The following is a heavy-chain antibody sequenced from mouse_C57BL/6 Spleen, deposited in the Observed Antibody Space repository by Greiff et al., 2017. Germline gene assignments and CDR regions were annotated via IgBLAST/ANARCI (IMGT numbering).Heavy chain of an antibody. CDR1: GFTFSSYA. CDR3: TRGEDWDRFAY. V-gene: IGHV5-9-1*02. D-gene: IGHD4-1*01. CDR2: ISSGGDYI. J-gene: IGHJ3*01. Sequence: EVQLQESGEGLVKPGGSLKLSCAASGFTFSSYAMSWVRQTPEKRLEWVAYISSGGDYIYYADTVKGRFTISRDNARNTLYLQMSSLKSEDTAMYYCTRGEDWDRFAYWGQGTLVTVSA.